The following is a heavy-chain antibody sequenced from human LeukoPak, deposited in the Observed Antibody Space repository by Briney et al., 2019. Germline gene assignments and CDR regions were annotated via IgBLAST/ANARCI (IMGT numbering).Heavy chain of an antibody. CDR2: ISSSSSYI. CDR3: ARDPATVTSGYFDY. Sequence: GGSLRLSCAASGFTFSSYEMNWVRQAPGKGLEWVSSISSSSSYIYYADSVKGRFTISRDNAKNSLYLQMNSLRAEDTAVYYCARDPATVTSGYFDYWGQGTLVTVSS. V-gene: IGHV3-21*01. J-gene: IGHJ4*02. CDR1: GFTFSSYE. D-gene: IGHD4-17*01.